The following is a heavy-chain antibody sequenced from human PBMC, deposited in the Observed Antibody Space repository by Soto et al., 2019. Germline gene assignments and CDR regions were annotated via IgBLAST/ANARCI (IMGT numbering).Heavy chain of an antibody. J-gene: IGHJ4*02. CDR1: GFALTTSA. D-gene: IGHD5-18*01. Sequence: GGSLRLSCAASGFALTTSAMHWVRQAPGKGPEWVAVMWFDGTNQHYVDSVKGRFTVSRDTSKNTLYLQMDSLRAEDTAVYYCARGAGRGYTYGFNFDSWGQGTLVTVSS. CDR3: ARGAGRGYTYGFNFDS. CDR2: MWFDGTNQ. V-gene: IGHV3-33*01.